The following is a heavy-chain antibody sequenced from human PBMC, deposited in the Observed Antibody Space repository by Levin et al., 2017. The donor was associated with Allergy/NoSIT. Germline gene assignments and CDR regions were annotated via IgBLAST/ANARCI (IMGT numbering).Heavy chain of an antibody. Sequence: WGSLRLSCSSSGFLFRNFGMHWVRQAPGKGLEWLGVISYDGNNIYYADSVKGRFTISRDNSKNTLILQMNGLRAEDTAVYYCARVSGDNSGSATFGAEYFHLWGQGTLVTVSS. D-gene: IGHD2/OR15-2a*01. CDR1: GFLFRNFG. CDR3: ARVSGDNSGSATFGAEYFHL. CDR2: ISYDGNNI. J-gene: IGHJ1*01. V-gene: IGHV3-30*03.